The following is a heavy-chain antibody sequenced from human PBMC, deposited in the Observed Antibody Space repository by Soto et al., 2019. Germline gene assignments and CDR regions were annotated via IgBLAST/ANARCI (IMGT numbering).Heavy chain of an antibody. D-gene: IGHD6-13*01. J-gene: IGHJ4*02. CDR2: ISAHNGNT. Sequence: GASVKVSCKASGYTFTSYGISWVRQAPGQGLEWMGWISAHNGNTNYAQKLQGRVTMTTDTSTSTAYMELRSLRSDDTAVYYCARALPAGPTVLMDYWGQGTQVTVSS. CDR1: GYTFTSYG. V-gene: IGHV1-18*01. CDR3: ARALPAGPTVLMDY.